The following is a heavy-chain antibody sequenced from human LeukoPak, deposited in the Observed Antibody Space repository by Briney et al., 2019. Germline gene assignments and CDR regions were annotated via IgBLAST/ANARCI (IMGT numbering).Heavy chain of an antibody. CDR2: IYYSGST. CDR3: ARDHQGTYFDFWSGSKANNYYYMDV. D-gene: IGHD3-3*01. CDR1: GGSISSYY. J-gene: IGHJ6*03. V-gene: IGHV4-59*12. Sequence: SETLSLTCTVSGGSISSYYWSWIRQPPGKGLEWIGYIYYSGSTNYNPSLKSRVTISVDTSKNQFSRKLRSVAAADTAVYYCARDHQGTYFDFWSGSKANNYYYMDVWGKGTTVTVSS.